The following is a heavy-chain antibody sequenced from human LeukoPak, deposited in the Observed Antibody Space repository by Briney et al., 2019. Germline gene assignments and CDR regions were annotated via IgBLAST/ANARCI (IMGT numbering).Heavy chain of an antibody. V-gene: IGHV3-48*04. CDR2: ISSSSSTI. CDR3: ARAPTMIVVARFDY. Sequence: PGGSLRLSCAASGFTFSSYSMNWVRQAPGKGLEWVSYISSSSSTIYYADSVKGRFTISRDNAKNSLYLQMNSLRAEDTAVYYCARAPTMIVVARFDYWGQGTLVTVSS. CDR1: GFTFSSYS. J-gene: IGHJ4*02. D-gene: IGHD3-22*01.